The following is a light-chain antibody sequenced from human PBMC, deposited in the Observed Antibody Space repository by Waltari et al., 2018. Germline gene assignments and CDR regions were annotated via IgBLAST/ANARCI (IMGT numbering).Light chain of an antibody. J-gene: IGLJ2*01. CDR1: SSDVGGYNF. V-gene: IGLV2-14*03. Sequence: QSALTQAASVSGSPGQSITISCTGSSSDVGGYNFVSWYQQHPGKAPKLIIYDVSNRTSGASNRFSGSKSGNTASLTISGLQAEDEADYYCSSYISSSTLELFGGGTSLTVL. CDR3: SSYISSSTLEL. CDR2: DVS.